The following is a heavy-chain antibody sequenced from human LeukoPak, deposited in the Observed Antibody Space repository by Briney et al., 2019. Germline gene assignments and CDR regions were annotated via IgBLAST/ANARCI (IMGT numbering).Heavy chain of an antibody. J-gene: IGHJ4*02. V-gene: IGHV1-69*13. CDR3: ARGGWLQLRFFDY. CDR2: IIPIFGTA. CDR1: GYTFTSYG. D-gene: IGHD5-24*01. Sequence: SVKVSCKASGYTFTSYGISWVRQAPGQGLEWMGGIIPIFGTANYAQKFQGRVTITADESTSTAYMELSSLRSEDTAVYYCARGGWLQLRFFDYWGQGTLVTVSS.